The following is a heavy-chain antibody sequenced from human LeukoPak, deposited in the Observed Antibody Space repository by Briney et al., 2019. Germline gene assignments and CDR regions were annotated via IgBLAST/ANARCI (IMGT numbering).Heavy chain of an antibody. V-gene: IGHV3-30*18. CDR1: GFTFSSYG. D-gene: IGHD2-21*02. J-gene: IGHJ4*02. CDR3: AKGPLSSCGGDCYPDY. Sequence: GGSLRLSCAASGFTFSSYGMHWVRQAPGKGLEWVAVISYDGSNKYYADSVKGRFTISRDNSKNTLYLQMNSLRAEDTAVYYCAKGPLSSCGGDCYPDYWGQGTLVTVSS. CDR2: ISYDGSNK.